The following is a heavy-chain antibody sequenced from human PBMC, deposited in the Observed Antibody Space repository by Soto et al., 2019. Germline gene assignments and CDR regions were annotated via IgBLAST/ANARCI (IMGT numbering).Heavy chain of an antibody. Sequence: GASVKVSCKASGYSFTSYGISWVRQAPGQGLEWMGWVSGYNVDTIYVQKFQGRVTMTTDTSTSTAHMELRSLTYDDTAVYYCARPPRIVRAASGIRAFDYWGQGPKAPVPS. D-gene: IGHD3-10*01. CDR1: GYSFTSYG. CDR2: VSGYNVDT. V-gene: IGHV1-18*01. CDR3: ARPPRIVRAASGIRAFDY. J-gene: IGHJ4*02.